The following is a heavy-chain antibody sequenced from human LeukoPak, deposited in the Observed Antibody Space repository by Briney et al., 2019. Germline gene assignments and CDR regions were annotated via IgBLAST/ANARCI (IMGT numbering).Heavy chain of an antibody. CDR2: IWYDGSNK. CDR1: GFTFSSYG. D-gene: IGHD2-2*01. CDR3: AREERYIVVVHAFDI. J-gene: IGHJ3*02. V-gene: IGHV3-33*01. Sequence: GGSLRLSCAASGFTFSSYGMHWVRQAPGKGLEWVAVIWYDGSNKYYADSVKGRFTISRDNSKNTLYLQMNSLRAEDTAVYYCAREERYIVVVHAFDIWGQGTMVTVSS.